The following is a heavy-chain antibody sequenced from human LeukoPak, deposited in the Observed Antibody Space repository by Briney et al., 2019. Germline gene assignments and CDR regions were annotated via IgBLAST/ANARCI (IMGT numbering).Heavy chain of an antibody. J-gene: IGHJ5*02. D-gene: IGHD3-10*01. V-gene: IGHV3-48*02. Sequence: PGGSLRLSCAVSGFTFSTSSMGWVRQAPGKGLEWVSYIDSGSTTIYYADSVRGRFTISRDNAENSLSLHVNILRDEDTAVYYCARAPMIRGAITHFDPWGQGTLVTVSS. CDR3: ARAPMIRGAITHFDP. CDR1: GFTFSTSS. CDR2: IDSGSTTI.